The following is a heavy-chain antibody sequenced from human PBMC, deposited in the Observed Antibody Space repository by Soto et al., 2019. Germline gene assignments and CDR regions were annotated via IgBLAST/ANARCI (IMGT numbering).Heavy chain of an antibody. CDR3: ARVGGWNQY. J-gene: IGHJ4*02. CDR1: GVSITSSP. Sequence: PSETLSLTCSVSGVSITSSPWTWIRQPPGEGLEWIGYIYFTGSSNFNPSLKSRVTMSVDTSKKQVSLQLASVTAADTAVYYCARVGGWNQYWGQGTMVTVSS. D-gene: IGHD1-1*01. CDR2: IYFTGSS. V-gene: IGHV4-59*01.